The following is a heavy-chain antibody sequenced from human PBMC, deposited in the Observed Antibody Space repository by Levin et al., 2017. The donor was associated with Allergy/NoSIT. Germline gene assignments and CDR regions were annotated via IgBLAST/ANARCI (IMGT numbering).Heavy chain of an antibody. D-gene: IGHD3-16*01. Sequence: SETLSLTCTVSGGSVFSGSYYWSWIRQPPGKGLEYIGYVCYSGSTNYNPSLKSRVTISMDTSKNQLSLKLSSVSAADTAVYYCARGLIMTQGGSNYYYGVDVWGQGTPVTVSS. CDR3: ARGLIMTQGGSNYYYGVDV. J-gene: IGHJ6*02. V-gene: IGHV4-61*01. CDR1: GGSVFSGSYY. CDR2: VCYSGST.